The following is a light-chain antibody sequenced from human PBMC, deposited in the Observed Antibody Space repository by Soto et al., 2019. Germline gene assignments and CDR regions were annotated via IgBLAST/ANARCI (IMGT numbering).Light chain of an antibody. CDR2: EGS. Sequence: QSALTQPASVSGSPGQSITISCTGTSSDVGSYDLVSWYQQHPDKAPKLMIYEGSKRPSGVSNRFSGSKSGNTASLTISGLQAEDEADYYCSSYTTSSTLIFGGGTKLTVL. J-gene: IGLJ2*01. V-gene: IGLV2-14*02. CDR1: SSDVGSYDL. CDR3: SSYTTSSTLI.